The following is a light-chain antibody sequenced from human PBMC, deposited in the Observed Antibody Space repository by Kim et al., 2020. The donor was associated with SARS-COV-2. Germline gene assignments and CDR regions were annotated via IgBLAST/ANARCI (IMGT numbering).Light chain of an antibody. CDR1: KLGDKY. Sequence: SYELTKPPSVSVSPGQTASITCSGDKLGDKYACWYQQRPGQSPVLVIYQDTKRPSGIPERFSGSNSGNTATLTIGGTQAMDEADYYCQAWDSSTVVFGGGTQLTVL. CDR3: QAWDSSTVV. CDR2: QDT. J-gene: IGLJ2*01. V-gene: IGLV3-1*01.